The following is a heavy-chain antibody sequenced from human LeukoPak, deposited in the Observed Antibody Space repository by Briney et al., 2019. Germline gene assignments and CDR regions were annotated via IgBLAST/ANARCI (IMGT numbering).Heavy chain of an antibody. V-gene: IGHV4-39*01. CDR3: ARVDGGNSEDY. J-gene: IGHJ4*02. CDR1: GNSIRSSSYY. D-gene: IGHD4-23*01. CDR2: IYYSGST. Sequence: SETLSLTCTVSGNSIRSSSYYWGWIRQPPGKGLEWIGYIYYSGSTYYSSSLKSRVTISVDTSKNQFSLKLNSVTAADTAVYYCARVDGGNSEDYWGQGTLVTVSS.